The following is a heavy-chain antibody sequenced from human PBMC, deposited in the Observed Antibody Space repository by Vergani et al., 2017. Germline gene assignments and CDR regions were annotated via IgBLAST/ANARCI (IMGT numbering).Heavy chain of an antibody. J-gene: IGHJ6*03. CDR1: GFTFSSYA. CDR3: TRXDRNVGYCSGGNCPKTRRNYYYYMDV. CDR2: ISYEGSNK. D-gene: IGHD2-15*01. Sequence: QVQLVESGGGVVQPGRSLRLSCAASGFTFSSYAMHWVRQAPGKGLEWVAVISYEGSNKYYADSVKGRFTISRDNSKNTLYLQMNSLRAEDTAVYYCTRXDRNVGYCSGGNCPKTRRNYYYYMDVWGKGTTVTVSS. V-gene: IGHV3-30*01.